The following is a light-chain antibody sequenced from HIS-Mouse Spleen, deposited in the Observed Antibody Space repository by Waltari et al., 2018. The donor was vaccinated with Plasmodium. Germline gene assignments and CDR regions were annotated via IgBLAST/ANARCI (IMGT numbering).Light chain of an antibody. J-gene: IGLJ2*01. CDR3: SSYAGSNNLV. CDR1: SSDVGGYNY. CDR2: EFS. V-gene: IGLV2-8*01. Sequence: QSALTQPPSASGSPGQSVTISCTGTSSDVGGYNYVSWYQQHPGKAPKLMISEFSKRASGVPDRFSGSKSGNTASLTVSGLQAEDEADYYCSSYAGSNNLVFGGGTKLTVL.